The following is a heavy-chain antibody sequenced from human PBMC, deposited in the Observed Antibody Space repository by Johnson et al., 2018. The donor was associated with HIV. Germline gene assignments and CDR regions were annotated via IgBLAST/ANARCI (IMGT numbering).Heavy chain of an antibody. V-gene: IGHV3-15*01. CDR1: GFPFSNAW. CDR3: TTEGDAFDI. CDR2: LKSRADGGTT. J-gene: IGHJ3*02. Sequence: VQLVESGGDLVKPGGSLRLSCRASGFPFSNAWMNWVRQAPGKGLEWVGRLKSRADGGTTDFPAPVKGRFSISRDDSKNTVYLQMNSLKSEDTAVYYCTTEGDAFDIWGQGTMVTVSS.